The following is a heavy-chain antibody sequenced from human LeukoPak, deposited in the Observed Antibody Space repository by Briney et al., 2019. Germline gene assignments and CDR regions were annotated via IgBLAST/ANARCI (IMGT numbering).Heavy chain of an antibody. CDR2: TNEAGGDK. Sequence: GGSLRLSCAASGFTFSSYWMSWVRQAPGKGLECVASTNEAGGDKLYVDSVKGRFTISRDNSKNSLSLQMSSLTAEDTAIYYSAIATTGRGAFGSWGQGTLVSVSS. CDR3: AIATTGRGAFGS. CDR1: GFTFSSYW. J-gene: IGHJ4*02. V-gene: IGHV3-7*01. D-gene: IGHD1-1*01.